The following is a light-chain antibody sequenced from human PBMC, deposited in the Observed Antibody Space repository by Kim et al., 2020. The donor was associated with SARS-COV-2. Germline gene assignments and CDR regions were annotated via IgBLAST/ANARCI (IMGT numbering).Light chain of an antibody. J-gene: IGKJ1*01. V-gene: IGKV1-6*01. CDR2: AAS. CDR1: QAIRSD. Sequence: ASVGDSVTITCRASQAIRSDLGWYQQKPGKAPELLIDAASSLQSGVPSRFSGSGSGTDFTLTISSLQPEDFATYYCLQDYNYPWTFGQGTKVDIK. CDR3: LQDYNYPWT.